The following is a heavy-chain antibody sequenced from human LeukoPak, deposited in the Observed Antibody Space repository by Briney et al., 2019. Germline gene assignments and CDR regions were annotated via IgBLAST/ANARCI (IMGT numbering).Heavy chain of an antibody. CDR2: IKQDGSEK. D-gene: IGHD2-15*01. V-gene: IGHV3-7*01. J-gene: IGHJ4*02. CDR1: GFTFSSYW. CDR3: ARDLDPYCSGGVCWAFDY. Sequence: GGSLRLSCAASGFTFSSYWMSWVRQAPGKGLEWVANIKQDGSEKYYVDSVKGRFTISRDNAKNSLYLQMNSLRAEDTAVYYCARDLDPYCSGGVCWAFDYWGQGTLVTVSS.